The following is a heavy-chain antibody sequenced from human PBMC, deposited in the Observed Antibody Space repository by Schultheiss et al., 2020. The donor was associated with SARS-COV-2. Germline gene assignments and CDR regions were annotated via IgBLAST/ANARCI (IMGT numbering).Heavy chain of an antibody. Sequence: ASVKVSCKASGYTFTSYGISWVRQAPGQGLEWMGWINPNSGGTNYAQKFQGRVTMTTDTSTSTAYMELRSLRSDDTAVYYCARKYGKGVDAFDIWGQGTMVTVSS. CDR1: GYTFTSYG. D-gene: IGHD1-26*01. V-gene: IGHV1-18*01. CDR3: ARKYGKGVDAFDI. J-gene: IGHJ3*02. CDR2: INPNSGGT.